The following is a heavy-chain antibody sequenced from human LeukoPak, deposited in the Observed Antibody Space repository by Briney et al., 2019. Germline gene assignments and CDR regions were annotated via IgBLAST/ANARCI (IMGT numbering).Heavy chain of an antibody. V-gene: IGHV1-8*01. D-gene: IGHD3-16*01. Sequence: VSVKVSCKASGYTFTNNDISWVRQATGQGVEWIGKRNPNSGNTGYAQKFQGRVTMTRSTSVSTVHMELNSLTSEDTAVYFCARGASGTVYTAWGQGTLVTVSS. J-gene: IGHJ4*02. CDR2: RNPNSGNT. CDR3: ARGASGTVYTA. CDR1: GYTFTNND.